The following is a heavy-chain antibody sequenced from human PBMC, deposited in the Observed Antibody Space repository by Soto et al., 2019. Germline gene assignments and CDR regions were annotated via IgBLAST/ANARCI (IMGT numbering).Heavy chain of an antibody. V-gene: IGHV4-30-2*01. D-gene: IGHD2-15*01. J-gene: IGHJ4*02. Sequence: SETLSLTCAVSGVSISSGGYSWSWIRQPPGKGMEWIGYIYSGTTHYNPSLKSRVTISMDRSKNQVSLSLKSVTAADTAVYYCAREDSGAFFDFWGQGNLVTVSS. CDR2: IYSGTT. CDR3: AREDSGAFFDF. CDR1: GVSISSGGYS.